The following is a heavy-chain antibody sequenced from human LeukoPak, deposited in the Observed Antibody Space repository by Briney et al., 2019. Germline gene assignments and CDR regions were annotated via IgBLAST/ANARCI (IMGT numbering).Heavy chain of an antibody. V-gene: IGHV4-39*01. D-gene: IGHD4-17*01. Sequence: PSETLSLTCTVSGGSISSSSYYWGWIRQPPGKGLEWIGSIYYSGSTYYSPSLKSRVTISVDTSKNQFSLKLSSVTAADTAVYYCARRVLGDYVHFDYWGQGTLVTVSS. J-gene: IGHJ4*02. CDR1: GGSISSSSYY. CDR3: ARRVLGDYVHFDY. CDR2: IYYSGST.